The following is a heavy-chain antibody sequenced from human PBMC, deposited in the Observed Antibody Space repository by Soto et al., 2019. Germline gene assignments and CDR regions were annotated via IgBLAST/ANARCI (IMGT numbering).Heavy chain of an antibody. Sequence: SVKVSCKASGGTFSSYAISWVRQAPGQGLEWMGGIIPIFGTANYAQKFQGRVTITADESTAYLQMNSLKTEDTAVYYCTRRQMGDGYNYPAGDYYGMDVWGQGTTVTVSS. CDR1: GGTFSSYA. J-gene: IGHJ6*02. V-gene: IGHV1-69*13. D-gene: IGHD5-12*01. CDR2: IIPIFGTA. CDR3: TRRQMGDGYNYPAGDYYGMDV.